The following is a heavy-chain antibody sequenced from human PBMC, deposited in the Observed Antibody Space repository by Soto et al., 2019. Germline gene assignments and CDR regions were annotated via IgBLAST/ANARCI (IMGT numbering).Heavy chain of an antibody. Sequence: PVGSLRLSCSTSGFTFRDYAMTWYRQAPGKGQEWVGLIRSKAHGGATEYAASVEGRFTISRDDSKSIVYLQMDSLKTEDTALYYCGRDDYLGQGTLVTVSS. CDR3: GRDDY. J-gene: IGHJ4*02. CDR2: IRSKAHGGAT. CDR1: GFTFRDYA. V-gene: IGHV3-49*03.